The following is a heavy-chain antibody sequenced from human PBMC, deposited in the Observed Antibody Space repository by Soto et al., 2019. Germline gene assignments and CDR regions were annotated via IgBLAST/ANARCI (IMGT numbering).Heavy chain of an antibody. Sequence: ASVKVSCKASGYTFTSYAMHWVRQAPGQRLEWMGWVDPNGGGSNSAQKFQGSVTMTWDTSITTAYLDLTRLTTNDTATYFCATWVDYGDFEGFDFWGPGTLVNVSS. CDR3: ATWVDYGDFEGFDF. CDR1: GYTFTSYA. V-gene: IGHV1-2*04. CDR2: VDPNGGGS. J-gene: IGHJ4*02. D-gene: IGHD4-17*01.